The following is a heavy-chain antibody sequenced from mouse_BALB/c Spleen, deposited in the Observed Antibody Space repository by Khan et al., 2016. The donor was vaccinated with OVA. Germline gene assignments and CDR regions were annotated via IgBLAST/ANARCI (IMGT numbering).Heavy chain of an antibody. D-gene: IGHD2-14*01. J-gene: IGHJ3*01. V-gene: IGHV1-81*01. Sequence: VQLQESGPELVKPGASLKVSCKASGYTFTDYVIGWVRQRSRQGLEWIGDIFPGSGVPYYNEKFKDRATLTADKSSNTAYMQLNSLTFEDSAVYFCARWGYSVFAYWGQGTLVTVSA. CDR3: ARWGYSVFAY. CDR1: GYTFTDYV. CDR2: IFPGSGVP.